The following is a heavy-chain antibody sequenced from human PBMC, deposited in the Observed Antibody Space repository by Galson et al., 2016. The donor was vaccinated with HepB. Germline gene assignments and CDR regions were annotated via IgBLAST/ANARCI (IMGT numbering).Heavy chain of an antibody. CDR1: GFSLGAYW. Sequence: SLRLSCAGSGFSLGAYWMVWVRQAPGKGLEWVANINRDGSGKYSLEGRFSISRDNAKNSLYLQMDSLRAEDTAVYYCARDVGYEALDYWGQGTLVTVSS. CDR2: INRDGSGK. CDR3: ARDVGYEALDY. D-gene: IGHD2-2*01. J-gene: IGHJ4*02. V-gene: IGHV3-7*01.